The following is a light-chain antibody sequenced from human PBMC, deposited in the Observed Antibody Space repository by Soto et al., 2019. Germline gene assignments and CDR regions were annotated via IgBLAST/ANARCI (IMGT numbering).Light chain of an antibody. V-gene: IGLV1-40*01. Sequence: QSVLTQPPSVSGAPGQRVTISYTGSSSNIGAGYDVHWYQQLPGTAPKLLIYGNSNRPSGVPDRFSGSKSGTSASLAITGLQAEDEADYYCQSYDSSLSGWVFGGGTMLTVL. CDR1: SSNIGAGYD. CDR2: GNS. J-gene: IGLJ3*02. CDR3: QSYDSSLSGWV.